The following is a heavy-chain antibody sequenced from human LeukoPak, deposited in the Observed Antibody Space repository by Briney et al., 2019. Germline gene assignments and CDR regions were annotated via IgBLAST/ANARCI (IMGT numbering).Heavy chain of an antibody. CDR2: INIDGSTT. V-gene: IGHV3-74*03. CDR3: ARVGGPGWYGY. CDR1: GVAFSSYW. Sequence: GGSLRLSCAASGVAFSSYWMHWVRQVPGKGQVWVSPINIDGSTTTYADSVKGRFTISRDNAKNTLYLQMNSLRAEDTALYYCARVGGPGWYGYWGQGTLVTVSS. J-gene: IGHJ4*02. D-gene: IGHD6-19*01.